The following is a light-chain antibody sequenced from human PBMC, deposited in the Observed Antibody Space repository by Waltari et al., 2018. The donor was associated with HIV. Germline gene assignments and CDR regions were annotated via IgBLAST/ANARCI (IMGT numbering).Light chain of an antibody. Sequence: SYELTQPPSVSVSPGQTASITCSGANLEDKYVCWYQQKPGQSPVLVIYQDSKRPSGIPERFSGSNAGNTATLTISGTHAMDEADYYCQAWDSSSWVFGGGTKLTVL. CDR2: QDS. V-gene: IGLV3-1*01. CDR3: QAWDSSSWV. J-gene: IGLJ3*02. CDR1: NLEDKY.